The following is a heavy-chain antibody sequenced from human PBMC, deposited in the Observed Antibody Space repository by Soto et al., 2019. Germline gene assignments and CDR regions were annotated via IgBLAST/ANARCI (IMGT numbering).Heavy chain of an antibody. CDR3: ARQRTSVVTQAYFDV. D-gene: IGHD2-21*02. CDR1: GDSISSRSYY. CDR2: IYYSGST. Sequence: SETLSLTCTVTGDSISSRSYYWGWIRQPPGKGLEWIGSIYYSGSTYNNPSLRSRVSMSIDTSKDQSSLKLKSVTAADTALYLCARQRTSVVTQAYFDVRGTGSLVTVSS. J-gene: IGHJ4*02. V-gene: IGHV4-39*01.